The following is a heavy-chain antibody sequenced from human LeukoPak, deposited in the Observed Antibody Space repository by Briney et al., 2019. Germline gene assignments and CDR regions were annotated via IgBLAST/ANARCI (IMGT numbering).Heavy chain of an antibody. CDR3: ARDFGFGSA. Sequence: SETLSLTCTVSGDSISNYYWSWIRQPAGKGLEWIGRIFTSGTTEYNPSLKSRVTMSVDTSKNQFSLKLTSVTAADTAVYYCARDFGFGSAWGQGALVTVSS. V-gene: IGHV4-4*07. D-gene: IGHD6-19*01. J-gene: IGHJ5*02. CDR1: GDSISNYY. CDR2: IFTSGTT.